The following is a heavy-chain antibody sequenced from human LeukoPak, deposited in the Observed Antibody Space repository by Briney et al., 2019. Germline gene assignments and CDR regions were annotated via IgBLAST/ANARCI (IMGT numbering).Heavy chain of an antibody. Sequence: PGGSLRLSCAASGFTFSSYSMNWVRQAPGKGLEWVSSISSSSSYIYYADSVKGRFTISRDNSKNTLYLQMNSLRAEDTAVYYCAKFAAIAAAGTVLPFDYWGQGTLVTVSS. D-gene: IGHD6-13*01. CDR2: ISSSSSYI. V-gene: IGHV3-21*04. CDR3: AKFAAIAAAGTVLPFDY. CDR1: GFTFSSYS. J-gene: IGHJ4*02.